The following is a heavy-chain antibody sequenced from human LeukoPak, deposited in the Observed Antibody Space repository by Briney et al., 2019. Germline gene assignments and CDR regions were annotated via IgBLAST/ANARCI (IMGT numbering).Heavy chain of an antibody. Sequence: ASVKVSCKASGGTFSSYAISWVRQAPGQGLEWVGRIIPILGIANYAQKFQGRVTITADKSTSTAYMELSSLRSEDTAVYYCARHGYSGYDSPRPFDYWGQGTLVTVSS. V-gene: IGHV1-69*04. CDR2: IIPILGIA. D-gene: IGHD5-12*01. J-gene: IGHJ4*02. CDR1: GGTFSSYA. CDR3: ARHGYSGYDSPRPFDY.